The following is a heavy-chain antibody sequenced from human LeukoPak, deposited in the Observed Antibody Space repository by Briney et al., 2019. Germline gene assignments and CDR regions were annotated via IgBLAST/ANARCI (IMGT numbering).Heavy chain of an antibody. CDR3: ARSYYDFWSADTSNWFAP. D-gene: IGHD3-3*01. V-gene: IGHV1-18*01. J-gene: IGHJ5*02. Sequence: ASVSVSCKASGYTFPSYGNSWVRQAPGQGLEWMGWISAYKATTNNAQKLQGRVTMTTDTSTSTAYMELRSLRSDDTAVYYCARSYYDFWSADTSNWFAPWGQGTLVTVSS. CDR1: GYTFPSYG. CDR2: ISAYKATT.